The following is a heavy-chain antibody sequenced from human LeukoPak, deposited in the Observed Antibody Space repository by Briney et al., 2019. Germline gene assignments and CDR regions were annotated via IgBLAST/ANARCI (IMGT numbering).Heavy chain of an antibody. Sequence: VGCLRLSSAASGFTFSNVAMSWVRQAPGKGLGWGSTLSGSGITTYYADSVKGRFTISRDNSKNTLYLQMNSLRAEDTAVYYCAKGIYSSGWSYFDYWGHGTLVTVSS. D-gene: IGHD6-19*01. CDR1: GFTFSNVA. CDR2: LSGSGITT. CDR3: AKGIYSSGWSYFDY. V-gene: IGHV3-23*01. J-gene: IGHJ4*01.